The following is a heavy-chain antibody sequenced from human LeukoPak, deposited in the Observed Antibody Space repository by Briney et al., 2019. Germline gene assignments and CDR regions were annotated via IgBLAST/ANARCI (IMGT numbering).Heavy chain of an antibody. D-gene: IGHD6-19*01. CDR2: INPNSGGT. V-gene: IGHV1-2*02. J-gene: IGHJ4*02. CDR1: GYTFTGYC. CDR3: ASRSIAVAES. Sequence: GASVTVSCKASGYTFTGYCMHWVRQAPGQGLEWMGWINPNSGGTNYAQKFQGRVTMTRDTSISTAYMELSRLRSDDTAVYYCASRSIAVAESWGQGTLVTVSS.